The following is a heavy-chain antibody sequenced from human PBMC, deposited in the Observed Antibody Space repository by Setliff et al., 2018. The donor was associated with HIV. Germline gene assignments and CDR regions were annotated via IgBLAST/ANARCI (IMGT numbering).Heavy chain of an antibody. D-gene: IGHD5-12*01. CDR2: LSGGGGST. J-gene: IGHJ2*01. CDR1: GFSFSSYW. CDR3: ARDRDTTIWYFDL. V-gene: IGHV3-23*01. Sequence: PGGSLRLSCAASGFSFSSYWMSWVRRAPGKGLEWVAALSGGGGSTYYADSVKGRFNISRDNSKNTLYLQINSLRAEDTAVYYCARDRDTTIWYFDLWGRGTLVTVSS.